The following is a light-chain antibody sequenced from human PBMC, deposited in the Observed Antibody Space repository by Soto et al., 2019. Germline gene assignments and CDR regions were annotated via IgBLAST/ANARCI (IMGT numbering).Light chain of an antibody. Sequence: QSVLTQPPSASGTPGQRVTMSCSGGSSNIGNSAVNWYQQLPGTAPKLLIYSTNQRPSGVPDRFSGSKSGTSASLAVNGLQSEEDAGYYCAAWDHRLNHWLFGGGIKLTVL. CDR1: SSNIGNSA. V-gene: IGLV1-44*01. CDR3: AAWDHRLNHWL. J-gene: IGLJ3*02. CDR2: STN.